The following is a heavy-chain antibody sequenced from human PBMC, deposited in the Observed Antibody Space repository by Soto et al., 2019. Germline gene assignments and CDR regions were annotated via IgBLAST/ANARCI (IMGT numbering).Heavy chain of an antibody. CDR3: TTGTTVTAFFDY. D-gene: IGHD4-4*01. J-gene: IGHJ4*01. V-gene: IGHV3-15*01. CDR1: GFTFSNAW. Sequence: PGGSLRLSCAASGFTFSNAWMSWVRQAPGKGLEWVGRIKSKTDGGTTDYATPVKGRFTISRDDSKNTLYLQMNSLNTEDTDVYYCTTGTTVTAFFDYWGQGTLVTVSS. CDR2: IKSKTDGGTT.